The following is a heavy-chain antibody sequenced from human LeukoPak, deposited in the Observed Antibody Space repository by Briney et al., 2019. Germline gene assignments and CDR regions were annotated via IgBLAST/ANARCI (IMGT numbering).Heavy chain of an antibody. CDR2: IIPIFGTA. Sequence: ASVKVSCKASGYTFTSYGISWVRQAPGQGLEWMGGIIPIFGTANYAQKFQGRVTITADESTSTAYMELSSLRSEDTAVYYCARGPGIAAANPDYWGQGTLVTVSS. CDR3: ARGPGIAAANPDY. CDR1: GYTFTSYG. V-gene: IGHV1-69*13. J-gene: IGHJ4*02. D-gene: IGHD6-13*01.